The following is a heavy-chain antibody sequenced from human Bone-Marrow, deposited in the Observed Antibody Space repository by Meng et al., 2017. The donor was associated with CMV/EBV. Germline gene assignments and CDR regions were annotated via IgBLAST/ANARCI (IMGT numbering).Heavy chain of an antibody. Sequence: GESLKISCAASGFTFSSYSMNWVRQAPGKGLEWVSSISSSSSYIYYADSVKGRFTISRDSAKNSLYLQMNSLRAEDTAVYYCAREVVVVAATAYYYYGMDVWGQGTTVTVPS. V-gene: IGHV3-21*01. CDR2: ISSSSSYI. CDR1: GFTFSSYS. CDR3: AREVVVVAATAYYYYGMDV. D-gene: IGHD2-15*01. J-gene: IGHJ6*02.